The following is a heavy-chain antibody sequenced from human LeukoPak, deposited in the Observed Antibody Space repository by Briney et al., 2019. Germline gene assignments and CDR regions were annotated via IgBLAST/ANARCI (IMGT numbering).Heavy chain of an antibody. D-gene: IGHD4-11*01. Sequence: ASVKVSCKASGYTFTSYYMHWVRQAPGQGLEWMGIINPSGGSTSYAQKFQGRVTMTRDTSTSTVYMELSSLRSEDTAVYYCARKGGIYGNYVDFDYWGQGTLVTVSS. J-gene: IGHJ4*02. CDR1: GYTFTSYY. CDR3: ARKGGIYGNYVDFDY. CDR2: INPSGGST. V-gene: IGHV1-46*01.